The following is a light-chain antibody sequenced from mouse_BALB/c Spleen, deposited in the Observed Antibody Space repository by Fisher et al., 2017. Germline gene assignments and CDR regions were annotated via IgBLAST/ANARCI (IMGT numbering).Light chain of an antibody. V-gene: IGKV4-79*01. J-gene: IGKJ2*01. Sequence: IVITQSTAIMSASLGEKVTMTCRASSSVSSSYLYWYQQKPGSSPKLWIYSTSNLASGVPARFSGSGSGTSYSLTISSMEAEDAASYFCHQWSSYPYTFGGGTKLEIK. CDR3: HQWSSYPYT. CDR1: SSVSSSY. CDR2: STS.